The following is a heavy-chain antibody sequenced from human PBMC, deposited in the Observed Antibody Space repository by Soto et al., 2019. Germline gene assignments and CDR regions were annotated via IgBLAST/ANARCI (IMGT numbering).Heavy chain of an antibody. CDR3: AKRGQIGNWFFDY. CDR1: GFMFSSHG. CDR2: ISSGGDLT. J-gene: IGHJ4*02. V-gene: IGHV3-23*01. D-gene: IGHD1-1*01. Sequence: EVQLLESGGDLVQPGGSLRVSCAASGFMFSSHGMSWVRQAPGKGLEWVSSISSGGDLTYYADSVKGRFTVSRDNLKNTLSLQMDSLRAEDTATYYCAKRGQIGNWFFDYCGQGTLVTVSS.